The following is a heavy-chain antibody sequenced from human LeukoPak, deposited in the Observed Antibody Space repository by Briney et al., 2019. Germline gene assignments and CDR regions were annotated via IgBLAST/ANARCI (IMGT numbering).Heavy chain of an antibody. J-gene: IGHJ4*02. CDR2: ISGSGGST. CDR1: GFTFSSYA. Sequence: GGSLRLSCAASGFTFSSYAMSWVRQAPGKGLEWVSAISGSGGSTYYADSVKGRFTISKDNAKNILYLQMDGLRVEDTAVYYCVRGHAGTIFGVIPVNPLGYWGQGTLVTVSS. D-gene: IGHD3-3*01. CDR3: VRGHAGTIFGVIPVNPLGY. V-gene: IGHV3-23*01.